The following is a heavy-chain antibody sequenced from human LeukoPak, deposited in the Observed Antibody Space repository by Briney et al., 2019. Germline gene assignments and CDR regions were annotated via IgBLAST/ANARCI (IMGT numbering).Heavy chain of an antibody. V-gene: IGHV3-9*01. CDR1: GFTFDDYA. J-gene: IGHJ4*02. Sequence: GGSLRLSCAASGFTFDDYAMHWVRQAPGKGLEWVSGINWNSGSIGYADSVKGRFTISRDNAKNSLYLQMNSLRAEDTALYYCAKAMTEIAVAGIVYWGQGTLVTVSS. D-gene: IGHD6-19*01. CDR2: INWNSGSI. CDR3: AKAMTEIAVAGIVY.